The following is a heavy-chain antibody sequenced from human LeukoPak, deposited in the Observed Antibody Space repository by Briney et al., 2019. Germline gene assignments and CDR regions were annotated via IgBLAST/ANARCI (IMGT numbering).Heavy chain of an antibody. CDR1: GGTFSSYA. V-gene: IGHV1-69*01. CDR3: AREHTRGNYFDY. J-gene: IGHJ4*02. D-gene: IGHD5-24*01. Sequence: SVKVSCKASGGTFSSYAISWVRQAPGQGLEWMGGIIPIFGTANYAQKFQGRVTITADESTSTAYMELSSLRSEDTAVYYCAREHTRGNYFDYWGQGTLVTVSS. CDR2: IIPIFGTA.